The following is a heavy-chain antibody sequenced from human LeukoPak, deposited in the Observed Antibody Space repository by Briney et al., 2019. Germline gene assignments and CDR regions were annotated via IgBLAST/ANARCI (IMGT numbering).Heavy chain of an antibody. Sequence: SETLSLTCTVSGGSISSYYWSGIRQPPGKGLEWIGYIYTSGSTNYNPSLKSRVTISVDTSKNQFSLKLSSVTAADTAVYYCARHGSGSYSFFDYWGQGTLVTVSS. V-gene: IGHV4-4*09. CDR1: GGSISSYY. CDR2: IYTSGST. D-gene: IGHD1-26*01. J-gene: IGHJ4*02. CDR3: ARHGSGSYSFFDY.